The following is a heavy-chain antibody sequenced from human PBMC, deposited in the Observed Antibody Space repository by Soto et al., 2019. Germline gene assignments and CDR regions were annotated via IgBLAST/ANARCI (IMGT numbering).Heavy chain of an antibody. CDR3: ERVSNDYGGNGAFDY. Sequence: AETLSLTCTVSGGSISDYYWIWIRQPPGKGLEWIAYIYYTGSATYNPSLKSRVSISVDTSKNQFSLNMNSVTAADTAVYYCERVSNDYGGNGAFDYWGQGTLVTVYS. J-gene: IGHJ4*02. V-gene: IGHV4-59*01. CDR2: IYYTGSA. CDR1: GGSISDYY. D-gene: IGHD4-17*01.